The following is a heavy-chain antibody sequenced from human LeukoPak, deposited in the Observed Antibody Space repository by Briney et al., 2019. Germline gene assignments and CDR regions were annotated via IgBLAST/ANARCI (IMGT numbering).Heavy chain of an antibody. V-gene: IGHV1-8*01. CDR1: GYTFTSYD. D-gene: IGHD5-12*01. CDR2: MDPNSGNT. Sequence: ASVKVSCKASGYTFTSYDINWVRQATGQGLEWMGWMDPNSGNTGYAQKFQGRVTMTRNTSMSTAYMELSSLRSEDTAVYYCARGVMATSAIDYWGQGTLVTVSS. CDR3: ARGVMATSAIDY. J-gene: IGHJ4*02.